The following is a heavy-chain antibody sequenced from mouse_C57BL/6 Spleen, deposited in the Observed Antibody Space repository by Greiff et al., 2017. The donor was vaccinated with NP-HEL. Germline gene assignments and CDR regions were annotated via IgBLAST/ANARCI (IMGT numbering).Heavy chain of an antibody. CDR2: ISYDGSN. V-gene: IGHV3-6*01. Sequence: VQLKESGPGLVKPSQSLSLTCSVTGYSITSGYYWNWIRQFPGNKLEWMGYISYDGSNNYNPSLKNRISITRDTSKNQFFLKLNSVTTEDTATYYCARESDYGSFDYWGQGTTLTVSS. D-gene: IGHD1-1*01. J-gene: IGHJ2*01. CDR1: GYSITSGYY. CDR3: ARESDYGSFDY.